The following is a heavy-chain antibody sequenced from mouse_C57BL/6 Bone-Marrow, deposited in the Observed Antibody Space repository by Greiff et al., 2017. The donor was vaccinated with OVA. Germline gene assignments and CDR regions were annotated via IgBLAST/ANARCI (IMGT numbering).Heavy chain of an antibody. CDR2: IDPNSGGT. V-gene: IGHV1-72*01. CDR1: GYTFTSYW. Sequence: VQLQQSGPELVKPGASVKMSCKASGYTFTSYWMHWVKQRPGRGLEWIGRIDPNSGGTKYNEKFKSKATLTVDKPSSTAYMQLSSLTSEDSAVYYCAREYYGSSFWFAYWGQGTLVTVSA. J-gene: IGHJ3*01. CDR3: AREYYGSSFWFAY. D-gene: IGHD1-1*01.